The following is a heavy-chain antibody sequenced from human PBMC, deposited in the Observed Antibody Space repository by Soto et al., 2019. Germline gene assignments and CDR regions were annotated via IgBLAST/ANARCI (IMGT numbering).Heavy chain of an antibody. CDR1: GGSISSSSYY. Sequence: LSLTCTVSGGSISSSSYYWGWIRQPPGKGLEWIGSIYYSGSTYYNPSLKSRVTISVDTSKNQFSLKLSSVTAADTAVYYCARLRARADYYYGMDVWGQGTTVTVSS. J-gene: IGHJ6*02. V-gene: IGHV4-39*01. CDR2: IYYSGST. CDR3: ARLRARADYYYGMDV.